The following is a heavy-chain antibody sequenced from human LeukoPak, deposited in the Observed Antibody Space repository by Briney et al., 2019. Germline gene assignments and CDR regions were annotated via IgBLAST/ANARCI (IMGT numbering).Heavy chain of an antibody. Sequence: GVSVKVSCKASGYTFTGYYMHWVRQAPGQGLEWMGRINPNTGGTNSAQNFQGRVTMTRDTSISTAYMELSRLTSDDTAVYYCARGDWKHDYWGQGTLVTVSS. CDR3: ARGDWKHDY. CDR2: INPNTGGT. D-gene: IGHD1-1*01. J-gene: IGHJ4*02. CDR1: GYTFTGYY. V-gene: IGHV1-2*06.